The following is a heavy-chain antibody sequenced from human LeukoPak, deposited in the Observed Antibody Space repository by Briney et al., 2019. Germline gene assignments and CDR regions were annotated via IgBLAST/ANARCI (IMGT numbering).Heavy chain of an antibody. Sequence: GGSLRLSCAASGFTFSNYPMHWVRQAPGKGLEYVSAISANGGDTYYANSVKGRFTISRDNSKNTLFLQMNSLRAEDTAVYYCAMRGSAPVRVAFDIWGQGTMVTVSS. CDR2: ISANGGDT. J-gene: IGHJ3*02. CDR3: AMRGSAPVRVAFDI. D-gene: IGHD6-25*01. V-gene: IGHV3-64*01. CDR1: GFTFSNYP.